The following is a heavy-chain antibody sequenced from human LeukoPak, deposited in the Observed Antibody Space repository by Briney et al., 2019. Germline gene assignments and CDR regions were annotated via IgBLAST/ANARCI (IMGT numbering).Heavy chain of an antibody. CDR3: AGGSGYSYVDAFDI. CDR2: INHSGST. V-gene: IGHV4-34*01. CDR1: GGSFSGYY. J-gene: IGHJ3*02. Sequence: SETLSLTCAVYGGSFSGYYWSWIRQPPGKGLEWIGEINHSGSTNYNPSLKSRVTISVDTSENQFSLKLSSVTAADTAVYYCAGGSGYSYVDAFDIWGQGTMVTVSS. D-gene: IGHD5-18*01.